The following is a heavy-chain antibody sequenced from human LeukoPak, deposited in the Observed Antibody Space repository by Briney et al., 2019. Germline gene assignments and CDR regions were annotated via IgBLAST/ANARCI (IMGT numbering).Heavy chain of an antibody. CDR3: AKGGDYALDY. Sequence: GGCLRLSCAASGFSDSSSGIHWVRQAPGKRLDWLAFIQYDGSNKYYADSVKGRFTMSRDNSKNTLTMFLQMNSLRVEDTAVYYCAKGGDYALDYWGKGTLVTVSS. V-gene: IGHV3-30*02. D-gene: IGHD4-17*01. J-gene: IGHJ4*02. CDR1: GFSDSSSG. CDR2: IQYDGSNK.